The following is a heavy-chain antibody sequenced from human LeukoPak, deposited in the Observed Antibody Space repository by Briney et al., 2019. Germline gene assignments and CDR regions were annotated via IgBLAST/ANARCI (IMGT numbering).Heavy chain of an antibody. CDR1: GFTFSSYS. J-gene: IGHJ4*02. Sequence: GGSLRLSCAASGFTFSSYSMNWVRQAPGKGLEWVSSISSSSSYIYYADSVKGRLTISRDNAKNSLYLQMNSLRAEDTAVYYCARACGGDCYLGFDYWGQGTLVTVSS. CDR2: ISSSSSYI. V-gene: IGHV3-21*01. D-gene: IGHD2-21*01. CDR3: ARACGGDCYLGFDY.